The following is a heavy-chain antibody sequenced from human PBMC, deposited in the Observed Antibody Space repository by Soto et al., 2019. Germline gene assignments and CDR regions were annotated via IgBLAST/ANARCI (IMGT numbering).Heavy chain of an antibody. J-gene: IGHJ4*02. CDR3: ARGPPFH. Sequence: LQLQESGSGLLKPSQTLSLTCAVSGGSISSGGYSWSWIRQPPGKGLEWIGYIYHSGSTYYNPSLKRRVTISVDKSKNQFSLKLSSVTAADTAVYYCARGPPFHWGQGTLVTVSS. D-gene: IGHD3-16*01. CDR2: IYHSGST. CDR1: GGSISSGGYS. V-gene: IGHV4-30-2*01.